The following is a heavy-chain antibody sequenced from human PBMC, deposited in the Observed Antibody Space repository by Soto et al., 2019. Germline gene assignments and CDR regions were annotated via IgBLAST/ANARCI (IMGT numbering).Heavy chain of an antibody. Sequence: GGALRLSCAASGFTFSSYEMNWVRQAPGKGLEWVSYISSSGSTIYYADSVKGRFTISRDNAKNSLYLQMNSLRAEDTALYYCARDPERRGFFYFDYWGQGTPVTVSS. D-gene: IGHD1-1*01. CDR2: ISSSGSTI. V-gene: IGHV3-48*03. CDR3: ARDPERRGFFYFDY. CDR1: GFTFSSYE. J-gene: IGHJ4*02.